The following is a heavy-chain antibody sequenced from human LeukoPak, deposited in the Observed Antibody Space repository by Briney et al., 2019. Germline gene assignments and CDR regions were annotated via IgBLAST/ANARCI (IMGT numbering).Heavy chain of an antibody. V-gene: IGHV4-59*08. Sequence: SETLSLTCTVSGGSISSYYRSWIRQPPGKGLEWIGYIYYSGSTNYNPSLKSRVTISVDTSKNQFSLKLSSVTAADTAVYYCALNSSPWAGMGVWGQGTTVTVSS. CDR1: GGSISSYY. D-gene: IGHD4-23*01. J-gene: IGHJ6*02. CDR3: ALNSSPWAGMGV. CDR2: IYYSGST.